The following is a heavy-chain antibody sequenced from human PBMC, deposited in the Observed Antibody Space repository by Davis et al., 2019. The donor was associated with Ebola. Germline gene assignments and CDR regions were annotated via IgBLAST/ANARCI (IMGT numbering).Heavy chain of an antibody. CDR2: IYPEDFDT. D-gene: IGHD1-26*01. CDR1: GHSFDTYW. V-gene: IGHV5-51*01. Sequence: KVSCKAAGHSFDTYWIGWVRQMPGKGLEWMGIIYPEDFDTRYSPSFQGQVTISADKSISTAYLQWSSLKASDTAMYYCARRLGWGGWFDPWGQGTLVTVSS. CDR3: ARRLGWGGWFDP. J-gene: IGHJ5*02.